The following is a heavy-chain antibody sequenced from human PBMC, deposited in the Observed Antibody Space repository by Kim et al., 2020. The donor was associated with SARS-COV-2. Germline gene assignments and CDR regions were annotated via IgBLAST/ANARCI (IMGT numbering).Heavy chain of an antibody. CDR1: GFTFSSYA. CDR3: ASDYYDSSDPTAEPIPTTDY. D-gene: IGHD3-22*01. Sequence: GGSLRLSCAASGFTFSSYAMHWVRQAPGKGLEWVAVISYDGSNKYYADSVKGRFTISRDNSKNTLYLQMNSLRAEDTAVYYCASDYYDSSDPTAEPIPTTDYWGQGTLVTVSS. V-gene: IGHV3-30-3*01. CDR2: ISYDGSNK. J-gene: IGHJ4*02.